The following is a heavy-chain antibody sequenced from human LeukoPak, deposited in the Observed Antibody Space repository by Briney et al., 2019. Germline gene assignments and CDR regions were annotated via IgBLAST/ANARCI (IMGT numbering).Heavy chain of an antibody. J-gene: IGHJ4*02. CDR2: ISSNGGST. D-gene: IGHD2-15*01. Sequence: PGGSLRLSRAASGFTFSSYAMHWVRQAPGKGLEYVSAISSNGGSTYYANSVKGRFTISRDNSKNTLYLQMGSLRAEDMAVYYCAGTYCSGGSCYSGNPSDYWGQGTLVTVSS. V-gene: IGHV3-64*01. CDR3: AGTYCSGGSCYSGNPSDY. CDR1: GFTFSSYA.